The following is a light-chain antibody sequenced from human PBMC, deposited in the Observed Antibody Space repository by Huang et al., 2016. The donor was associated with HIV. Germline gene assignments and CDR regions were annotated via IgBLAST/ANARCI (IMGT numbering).Light chain of an antibody. CDR3: QQYNNWHLT. J-gene: IGKJ4*01. CDR2: GST. CDR1: QRVSTN. Sequence: IVMTQTPATLPVSPGGRATLSCRASQRVSTNLAWYQQKPGQTPRLIIYGSTTRATGVPARFSGSGSGTDFTLTINSLQSEDFGIYYCQQYNNWHLTFGGGTKV. V-gene: IGKV3-15*01.